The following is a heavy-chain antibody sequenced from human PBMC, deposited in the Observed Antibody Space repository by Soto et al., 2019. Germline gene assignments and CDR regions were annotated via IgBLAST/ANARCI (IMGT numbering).Heavy chain of an antibody. CDR2: IYYSGST. D-gene: IGHD3-16*01. CDR1: GVAISSGGYY. V-gene: IGHV4-31*03. CDR3: ARGVLH. J-gene: IGHJ4*02. Sequence: QVQLQESGPGLVKPSQTLSLTCTVYGVAISSGGYYWSWIRQHPGKCLEWIGSIYYSGSTYYKPSLKSRVTISVDTSKNQFSLKLSSVTEAYTAVYYCARGVLHWCQGTLVTVSS.